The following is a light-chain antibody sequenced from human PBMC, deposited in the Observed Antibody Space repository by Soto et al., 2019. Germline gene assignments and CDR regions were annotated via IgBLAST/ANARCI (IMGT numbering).Light chain of an antibody. CDR3: AAWDASLSGYV. CDR1: TSNIGSNY. CDR2: GND. J-gene: IGLJ1*01. Sequence: QLVLTQPPSASGTPGQRVTISCSGSTSNIGSNYVYWYHQLPGTAPKLLIYGNDQRPSGVPDRFSGSKSGTSASLAISGLRSEDEADFYCAAWDASLSGYVFGTGTKVTVL. V-gene: IGLV1-47*01.